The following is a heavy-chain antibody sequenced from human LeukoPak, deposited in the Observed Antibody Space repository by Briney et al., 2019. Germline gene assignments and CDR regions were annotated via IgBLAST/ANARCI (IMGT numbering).Heavy chain of an antibody. D-gene: IGHD3-10*01. J-gene: IGHJ6*04. CDR2: IYAGGST. CDR1: GFTVSSNY. Sequence: GGSLRLSCAASGFTVSSNYMSWVRQAPGKGLEWVSLIYAGGSTYYADAVKGRFTISRHNSKNTLHLQMNSLRVEDTAVYYCATVGSSKLLWNYAMALGGKGTTVPVSS. V-gene: IGHV3-53*04. CDR3: ATVGSSKLLWNYAMAL.